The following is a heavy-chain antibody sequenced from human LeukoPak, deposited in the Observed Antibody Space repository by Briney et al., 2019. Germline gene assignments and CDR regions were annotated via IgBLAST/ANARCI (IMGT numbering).Heavy chain of an antibody. J-gene: IGHJ4*02. CDR1: GGSIRSSTSY. CDR3: ARNASDSGTSYFDY. Sequence: SETLSLTCTVSGGSIRSSTSYWGWIRQPPGKGLEWIGSIYYSGSTSYNPSLKSRVTISVDTSQKQFSLKLDSVTAADTAVYYCARNASDSGTSYFDYWGQGTLVTVSS. D-gene: IGHD1-26*01. V-gene: IGHV4-39*01. CDR2: IYYSGST.